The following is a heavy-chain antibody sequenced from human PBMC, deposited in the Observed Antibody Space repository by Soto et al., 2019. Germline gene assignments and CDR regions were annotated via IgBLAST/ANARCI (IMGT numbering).Heavy chain of an antibody. Sequence: PGGSLRLSCAAFGFKISSSSMNWVRQAPGRGLEWVAYISDSGSNTLYTDSVKGRFTISRDNARNTFYLQMNSLRVEDTAVYYCARKPPAAIQGWAYGMDVWGQGTTVTVSS. CDR3: ARKPPAAIQGWAYGMDV. CDR2: ISDSGSNT. D-gene: IGHD2-2*01. CDR1: GFKISSSS. J-gene: IGHJ6*02. V-gene: IGHV3-48*01.